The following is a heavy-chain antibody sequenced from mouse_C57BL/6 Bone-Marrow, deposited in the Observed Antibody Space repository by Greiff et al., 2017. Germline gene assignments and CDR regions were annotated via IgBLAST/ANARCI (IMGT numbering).Heavy chain of an antibody. CDR1: GFTFSDYY. V-gene: IGHV5-12*01. CDR2: ISNGGGST. Sequence: EVKLVESGGGLVQPGGSLKLSCAASGFTFSDYYMYWVRQTPEKRLEWVAYISNGGGSTYYPDTVKGRFTISRDNAKNTLYLQMSRLKSEDTAMYYCAKGYDYDEYYYAMDYWGQGTSVTVSS. J-gene: IGHJ4*01. CDR3: AKGYDYDEYYYAMDY. D-gene: IGHD2-4*01.